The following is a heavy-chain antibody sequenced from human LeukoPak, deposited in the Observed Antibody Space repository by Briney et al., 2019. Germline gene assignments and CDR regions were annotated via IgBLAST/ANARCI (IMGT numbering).Heavy chain of an antibody. CDR3: ARDQWGIAVAGIDRTGDAFDI. Sequence: GGSLRLSCAASGFTVSSNYMSWVRQAPGKGLEWVSVIYSGGNTYYADSVKGRFTISRDNSKNTLYLQMNSLRAEDAAVYYCARDQWGIAVAGIDRTGDAFDIWGQGTMVTVSS. J-gene: IGHJ3*02. CDR2: IYSGGNT. CDR1: GFTVSSNY. V-gene: IGHV3-66*01. D-gene: IGHD6-19*01.